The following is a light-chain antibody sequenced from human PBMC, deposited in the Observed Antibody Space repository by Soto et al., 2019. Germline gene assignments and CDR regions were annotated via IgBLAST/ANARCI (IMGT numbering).Light chain of an antibody. J-gene: IGKJ4*01. V-gene: IGKV3-15*01. Sequence: EIVMTQSPATLSVSPGERATLSCRASQSVTSNLAWYQHKPGQAPRLLIYGASTGATGIPTRFSGSRSGTEFTLTINSLQSEDFAIYYCQQYNNWPVTFGGGTKVDI. CDR2: GAS. CDR1: QSVTSN. CDR3: QQYNNWPVT.